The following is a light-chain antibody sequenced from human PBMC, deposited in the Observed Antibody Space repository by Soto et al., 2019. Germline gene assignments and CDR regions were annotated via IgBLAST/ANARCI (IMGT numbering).Light chain of an antibody. CDR2: GAS. J-gene: IGKJ2*01. CDR3: QQYTNWPYT. V-gene: IGKV3-15*01. CDR1: QSVGSN. Sequence: EIVMTQSPATLSVSPGERASLSCRASQSVGSNLAWYQQTAGQAPRLLIYGASTRATGIPAGFSGSGSGTNFTLSISSLQSEDFAVYSCQQYTNWPYTFGQGTKLEIK.